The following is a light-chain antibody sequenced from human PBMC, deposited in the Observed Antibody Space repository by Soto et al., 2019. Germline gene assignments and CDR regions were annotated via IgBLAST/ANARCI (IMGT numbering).Light chain of an antibody. Sequence: DIQMTQSPSTLSGSVGDRVTITCRASQTISSWLAWYQQKPGKAPKLLIYKASTLKSGFPSRFSGSGSGTEFTLTISSLQPDDFATYYCQHYNRYSEEFGQGTKVALK. V-gene: IGKV1-5*03. CDR3: QHYNRYSEE. J-gene: IGKJ1*01. CDR1: QTISSW. CDR2: KAS.